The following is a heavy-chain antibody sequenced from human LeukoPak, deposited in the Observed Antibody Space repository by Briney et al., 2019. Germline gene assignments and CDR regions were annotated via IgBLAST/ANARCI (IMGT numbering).Heavy chain of an antibody. CDR1: GGSISSYY. CDR2: IYYSGST. CDR3: ARVIQVRGVIADYGMDV. Sequence: SETLSLTCTVSGGSISSYYWSCIRQPPGNGLEWIGYIYYSGSTNYNPSLKSRVTISVNTSKNQFSLKLSSVTAADTAVYYCARVIQVRGVIADYGMDVWGKGTTVTVSS. D-gene: IGHD3-10*01. V-gene: IGHV4-59*01. J-gene: IGHJ6*04.